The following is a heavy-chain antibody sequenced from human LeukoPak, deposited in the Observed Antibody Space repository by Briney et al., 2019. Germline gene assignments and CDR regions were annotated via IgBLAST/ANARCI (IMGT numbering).Heavy chain of an antibody. CDR1: GFTFDDYG. Sequence: GGSLRLSCAASGFTFDDYGMSWVRQAPGKGLEWVSGINWNGGSTGYADSVKGRFTISRDNAKNSLYLQMNSLRAEDTALYYCARGRSSGYSASFDYWGQGTLVAVSS. J-gene: IGHJ4*02. V-gene: IGHV3-20*04. D-gene: IGHD3-22*01. CDR2: INWNGGST. CDR3: ARGRSSGYSASFDY.